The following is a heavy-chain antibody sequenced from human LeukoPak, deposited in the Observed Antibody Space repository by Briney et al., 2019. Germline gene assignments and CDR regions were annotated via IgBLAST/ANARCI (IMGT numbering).Heavy chain of an antibody. J-gene: IGHJ4*02. CDR2: ISYSGNT. CDR3: ARLYFDFWSGYSDY. CDR1: GGSITTHDNY. V-gene: IGHV4-39*01. Sequence: SETLSLTCTVSGGSITTHDNYWGWIRQPPGEGLEWIGSISYSGNTYYNPSLQSRVSMSIDTSRNQFSLKRSYVTPADTAVYYCARLYFDFWSGYSDYWGQGTLVTVSS. D-gene: IGHD3-3*01.